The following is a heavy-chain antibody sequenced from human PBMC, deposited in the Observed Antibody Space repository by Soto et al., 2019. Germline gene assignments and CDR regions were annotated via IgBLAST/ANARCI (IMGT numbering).Heavy chain of an antibody. Sequence: EVQLLESGGGLVQPGRSLRLSCAASGFTFNNYAMTWVRQAPGKGLEWVSAISGGGDTTSYADSVKGRFTVSRDGSKNTLYLQMSSPRAENTALYYCAKGRGGSRSLTPRVDFWGQGTLVTVSS. J-gene: IGHJ4*02. CDR2: ISGGGDTT. CDR1: GFTFNNYA. CDR3: AKGRGGSRSLTPRVDF. D-gene: IGHD1-26*01. V-gene: IGHV3-23*01.